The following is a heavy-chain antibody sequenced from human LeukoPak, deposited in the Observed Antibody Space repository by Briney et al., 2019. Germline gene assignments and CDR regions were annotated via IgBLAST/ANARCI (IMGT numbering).Heavy chain of an antibody. V-gene: IGHV3-30-3*01. Sequence: GGSLRLSCAASGFTFSNAWMSWVRQAPGRGLEWVSIISYDGSNEYYSDSVRGRFTISRDDSEKTLYLQMNNLRPEDTAVYYCAREGYYAFDIWGQGTTVTVSS. J-gene: IGHJ3*02. D-gene: IGHD3-22*01. CDR1: GFTFSNAW. CDR3: AREGYYAFDI. CDR2: ISYDGSNE.